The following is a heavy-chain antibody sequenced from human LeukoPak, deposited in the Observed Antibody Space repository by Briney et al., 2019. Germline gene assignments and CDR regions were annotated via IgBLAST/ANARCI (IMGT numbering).Heavy chain of an antibody. CDR2: ISAYNGNT. D-gene: IGHD6-19*01. CDR1: GYTFTSYG. V-gene: IGHV1-18*01. CDR3: ARDRSVLAVAGRGFDY. Sequence: ASVKVSCKASGYTFTSYGISWVRQAPGQGLEWMGWISAYNGNTNYAQKLQGRVTMTTDTSTSTAYMELGSLRSDDTAVYYCARDRSVLAVAGRGFDYWGQGTLVTVSS. J-gene: IGHJ4*02.